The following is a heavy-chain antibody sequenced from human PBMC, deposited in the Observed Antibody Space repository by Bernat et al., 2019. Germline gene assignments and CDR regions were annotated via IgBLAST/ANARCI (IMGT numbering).Heavy chain of an antibody. CDR3: AKTRNLVFYGMDV. Sequence: EVQLLESGGGLVQPGGSLRLSCVASGFTFSSYAMNWVRQAPGKGLQWVSGISGSGDNTYYADSVKGRFTITRDNYKNMLFLLMNSLRAEDTAVYYCAKTRNLVFYGMDVWGQGTTVTVS. D-gene: IGHD1-14*01. V-gene: IGHV3-23*01. J-gene: IGHJ6*02. CDR2: ISGSGDNT. CDR1: GFTFSSYA.